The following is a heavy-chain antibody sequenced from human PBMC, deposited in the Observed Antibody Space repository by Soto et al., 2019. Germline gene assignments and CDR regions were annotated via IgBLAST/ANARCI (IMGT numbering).Heavy chain of an antibody. Sequence: SETLSLTCAVSGDSISSGNWWSWVRQTPGKGLEWIGETSHRGTNYSPSLKSRVTISIDNLRNQISLKVRSVTAADTAVYYCATVGTVMYTGVQYFFDYWGQGTQVTVSS. CDR1: GDSISSGNW. D-gene: IGHD1-26*01. CDR3: ATVGTVMYTGVQYFFDY. V-gene: IGHV4-4*02. J-gene: IGHJ4*02. CDR2: TSHRGT.